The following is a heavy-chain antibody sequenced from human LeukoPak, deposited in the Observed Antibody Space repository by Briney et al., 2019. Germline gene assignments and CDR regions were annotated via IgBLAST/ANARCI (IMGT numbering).Heavy chain of an antibody. D-gene: IGHD6-13*01. CDR3: AKDGSSWYVHYYYYMDV. CDR1: GFTFSSYN. J-gene: IGHJ6*03. V-gene: IGHV3-21*01. Sequence: GGSLRLSCAASGFTFSSYNMNWVRQAPGKGLEWVSSITSGSSYIYYADSVKGRFTISRDNSKNTLYLQMNSLRAEDTAVYYCAKDGSSWYVHYYYYMDVWGKGTTVTISS. CDR2: ITSGSSYI.